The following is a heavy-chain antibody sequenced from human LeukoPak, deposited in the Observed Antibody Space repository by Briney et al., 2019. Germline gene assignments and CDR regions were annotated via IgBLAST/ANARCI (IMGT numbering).Heavy chain of an antibody. CDR3: ATDYYYDSPGLFDY. CDR1: GFTFSNGW. CDR2: IKSKRDGGTT. D-gene: IGHD3-22*01. V-gene: IGHV3-15*01. Sequence: GGSLRLSCVVSGFTFSNGWMSWVRQTPGKGLEWVGRIKSKRDGGTTDYAAPVKGRFTIPRDDSKSTLYLQMNSLRTGDTAVYYCATDYYYDSPGLFDYWGQGSLVTVSS. J-gene: IGHJ4*02.